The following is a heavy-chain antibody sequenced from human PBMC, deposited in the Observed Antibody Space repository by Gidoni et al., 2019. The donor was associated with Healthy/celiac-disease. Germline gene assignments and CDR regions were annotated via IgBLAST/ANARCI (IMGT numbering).Heavy chain of an antibody. CDR1: GGTFSAYT. Sequence: QVQLVQSGAEVKKPGSSVKVSCKASGGTFSAYTSSWVRQAPGQGLEWMGRIIPILGIANYAQKFQGRVTITADKSTSTAYMELSSLRSEDTAVYYCARDLSYYYDSSGLDYWGQGTLVTVSS. CDR2: IIPILGIA. V-gene: IGHV1-69*08. CDR3: ARDLSYYYDSSGLDY. J-gene: IGHJ4*02. D-gene: IGHD3-22*01.